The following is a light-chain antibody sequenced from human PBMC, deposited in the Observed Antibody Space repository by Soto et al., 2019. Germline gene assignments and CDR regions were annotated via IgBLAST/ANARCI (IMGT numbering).Light chain of an antibody. CDR1: SSDIGAFTS. CDR2: DII. CDR3: SSYSRTTTLVV. V-gene: IGLV2-14*03. Sequence: QSALTQPASVSGSPGQSITISCTGTSSDIGAFTSVSWYQQHPGKAPKLIIYDIIHRPSGVSDRFSGSKSVKTASLTVSGLQPEDEANYYCSSYSRTTTLVVFGGGTKLTVL. J-gene: IGLJ2*01.